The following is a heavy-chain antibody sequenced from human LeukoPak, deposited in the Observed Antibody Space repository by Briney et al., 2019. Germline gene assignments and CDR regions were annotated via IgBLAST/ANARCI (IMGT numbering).Heavy chain of an antibody. J-gene: IGHJ4*02. CDR1: GFTFSSYA. Sequence: TGGPLRLSCAASGFTFSSYAMHWVRQAAGKGLEWVAVISYDGSNKYYADSVKGRFTISRDNSKNTLYLQMNSLRAEDTAVYYCARGAAQRWLQFPTLSLVYWGQGTLVTVSS. V-gene: IGHV3-30-3*01. CDR2: ISYDGSNK. D-gene: IGHD5-24*01. CDR3: ARGAAQRWLQFPTLSLVY.